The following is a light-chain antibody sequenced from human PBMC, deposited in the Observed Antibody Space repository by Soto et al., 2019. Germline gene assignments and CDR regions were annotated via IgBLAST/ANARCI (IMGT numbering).Light chain of an antibody. CDR2: GTA. Sequence: EIVMTQSPATLSVSPGERATLSCRASQSVFSSLAWYQQKPGQAPRLLIYGTATRATGTPGRFSGSGSGTEFTLTISSLQSEDFAVYYCQQYHNWPAFGQGTKVDIK. V-gene: IGKV3-15*01. CDR3: QQYHNWPA. CDR1: QSVFSS. J-gene: IGKJ1*01.